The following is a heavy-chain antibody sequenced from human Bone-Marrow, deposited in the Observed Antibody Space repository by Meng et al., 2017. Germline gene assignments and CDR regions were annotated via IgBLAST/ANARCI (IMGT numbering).Heavy chain of an antibody. V-gene: IGHV1-69*01. CDR2: IIPIFGTA. CDR3: ARDRYYYDSSGYRFDY. CDR1: GGTFSSYA. D-gene: IGHD3-22*01. J-gene: IGHJ4*02. Sequence: QLQLVQSGAEVKKHGSSVKVSCKASGGTFSSYAISWVRQAPGQGLEWMGGIIPIFGTANYAQKFQGRVTITADESTSTAYMELSSLRSEDTAVYYCARDRYYYDSSGYRFDYWGQGTLVTVSS.